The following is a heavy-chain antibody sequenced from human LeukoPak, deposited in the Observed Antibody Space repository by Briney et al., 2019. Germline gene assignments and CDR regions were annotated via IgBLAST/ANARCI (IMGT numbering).Heavy chain of an antibody. Sequence: GGSLRLSCAASGFTFSNYWMSWVRQAPGKGLEWVAVISYDGGNKYYADSVKGRFTISRDNSKNTLYLQMNSLRAEDTAVYYCARDYYDSSGYYYGFFDYWGQGTLVTVSS. CDR3: ARDYYDSSGYYYGFFDY. V-gene: IGHV3-30-3*01. CDR2: ISYDGGNK. CDR1: GFTFSNYW. D-gene: IGHD3-22*01. J-gene: IGHJ4*02.